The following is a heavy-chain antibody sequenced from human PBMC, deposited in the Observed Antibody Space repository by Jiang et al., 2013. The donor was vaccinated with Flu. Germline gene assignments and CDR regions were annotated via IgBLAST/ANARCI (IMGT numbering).Heavy chain of an antibody. CDR3: ASQLVYYYGFGSYIFDYFDY. J-gene: IGHJ4*02. D-gene: IGHD3-10*01. V-gene: IGHV1-18*01. CDR2: ISAYNGNT. Sequence: SGAEVKKPGASVKVSCKASGYTFTSYGISWVRQAPGQGLEWMGWISAYNGNTNYAQKLQGRVTMTTDTSTSTAYMELRSLRSDDTAVYYCASQLVYYYGFGSYIFDYFDYWGQGTLVTVSS. CDR1: GYTFTSYG.